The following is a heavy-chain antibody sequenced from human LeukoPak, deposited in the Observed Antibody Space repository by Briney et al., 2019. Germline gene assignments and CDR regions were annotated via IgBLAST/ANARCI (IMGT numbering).Heavy chain of an antibody. J-gene: IGHJ4*02. D-gene: IGHD1-26*01. CDR2: FYSGST. CDR3: ARDSRIMGAPGAFDD. V-gene: IGHV4-4*07. CDR1: GVSISSYY. Sequence: KPSETLSLTCTVSGVSISSYYWSWTRQPAGKGLEWIGRFYSGSTNYNPSLKSRVTVSVDTSKNQFSLQLSSVTAADTAVYYCARDSRIMGAPGAFDDWGQGTLVTVSS.